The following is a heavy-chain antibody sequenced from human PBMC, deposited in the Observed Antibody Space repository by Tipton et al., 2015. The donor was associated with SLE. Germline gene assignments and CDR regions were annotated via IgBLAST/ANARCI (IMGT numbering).Heavy chain of an antibody. CDR1: GFTFSDYY. J-gene: IGHJ4*02. V-gene: IGHV3-11*06. CDR3: ARGGGYYDFWSGYYNPLDY. D-gene: IGHD3-3*01. Sequence: SLRLSCAASGFTFSDYYMSWIRQAPGKGLEWVSYISSSSSYTNYADSVKGRFTISRDNAKNSLYLQMNSLRAEDTAVYYCARGGGYYDFWSGYYNPLDYWGQGTLVTVSS. CDR2: ISSSSSYT.